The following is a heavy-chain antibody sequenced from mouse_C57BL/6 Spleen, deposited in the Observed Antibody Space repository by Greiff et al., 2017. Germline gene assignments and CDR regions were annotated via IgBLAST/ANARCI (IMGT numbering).Heavy chain of an antibody. CDR3: ARHWYYGSSYFDY. CDR1: GYTFTSYW. J-gene: IGHJ2*01. CDR2: IDPSDSYT. V-gene: IGHV1-69*01. D-gene: IGHD1-1*01. Sequence: QVQLQQPGAELVMPGASVKLSCKASGYTFTSYWMHWVKQRPGQGLEWIGEIDPSDSYTNYNQKFKGKSTLTVDKSSSTAYMQLSSLTSEDSAVYYCARHWYYGSSYFDYWGQGTTLTVSS.